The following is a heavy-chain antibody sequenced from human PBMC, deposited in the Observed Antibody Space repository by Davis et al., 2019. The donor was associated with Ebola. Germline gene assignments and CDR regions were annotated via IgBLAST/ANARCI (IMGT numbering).Heavy chain of an antibody. D-gene: IGHD1-26*01. CDR1: GYSFTNYW. J-gene: IGHJ4*02. V-gene: IGHV5-10-1*01. CDR3: ARGSYYFDY. CDR2: IDPSDSYT. Sequence: PGGSLRLSCKGSGYSFTNYWISWVRQMPGKGLEWMGRIDPSDSYTDYSPSFQGHVTISTDKSISTAYLQWSSLKASDTAMYYCARGSYYFDYWGQGTLVPVSS.